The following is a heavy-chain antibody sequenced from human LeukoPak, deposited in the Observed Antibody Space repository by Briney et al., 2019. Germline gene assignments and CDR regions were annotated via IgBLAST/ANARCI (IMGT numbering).Heavy chain of an antibody. CDR3: ARDGYSGSSLDY. CDR1: GGSFNSHF. Sequence: SETLSLTCTVSGGSFNSHFWSWIRQPPGMGLEWIGYIHSTGSTNYNPSLKSRVTISVDTSRNQFSLKLSSVTAADTAVYYCARDGYSGSSLDYWGQGALVTVSS. D-gene: IGHD1-26*01. CDR2: IHSTGST. J-gene: IGHJ4*02. V-gene: IGHV4-59*11.